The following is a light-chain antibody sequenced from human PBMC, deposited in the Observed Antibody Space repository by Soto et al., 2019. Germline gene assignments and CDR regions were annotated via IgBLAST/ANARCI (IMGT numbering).Light chain of an antibody. J-gene: IGLJ2*01. Sequence: QSVLTQPPSASGTPGQRVTVSCSGSRSNIGSNTVNWYQQFPGTAPKLLIYSSNQRPSGVTDRFSGSKSGTSASLAISGLQSEDEADYYCAAWDDSLSGPVFGGGTKVIVL. V-gene: IGLV1-44*01. CDR1: RSNIGSNT. CDR3: AAWDDSLSGPV. CDR2: SSN.